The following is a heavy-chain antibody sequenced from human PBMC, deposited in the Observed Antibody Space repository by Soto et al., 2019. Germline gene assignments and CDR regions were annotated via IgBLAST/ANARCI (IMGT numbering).Heavy chain of an antibody. CDR1: GFRFSGNA. CDR3: AKDLCGSGASRYHFDY. J-gene: IGHJ4*02. CDR2: ISGSGEST. Sequence: GGSLRLSCVVAGFRFSGNAMSWVRQAPGKGLEWVSSISGSGESTYYAGSVKGRFIVSRDNSKDTLYLQLNSLRAEDTALYYCAKDLCGSGASRYHFDYWGQGTLVTVSS. V-gene: IGHV3-23*01. D-gene: IGHD2-15*01.